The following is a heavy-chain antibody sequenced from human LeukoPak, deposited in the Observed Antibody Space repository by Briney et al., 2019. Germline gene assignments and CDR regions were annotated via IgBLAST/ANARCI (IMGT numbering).Heavy chain of an antibody. CDR3: ARAYSSSSGGGMDV. CDR1: GGTFSSYT. Sequence: SVKVSCKASGGTFSSYTISWVRQAPGQGLEWMGRIIPILGIANYAQKFQGRVTITADKPTSTAYMELSSLRSEDTAVYYCARAYSSSSGGGMDVWGQGTTVTVSS. V-gene: IGHV1-69*02. J-gene: IGHJ6*02. D-gene: IGHD6-6*01. CDR2: IIPILGIA.